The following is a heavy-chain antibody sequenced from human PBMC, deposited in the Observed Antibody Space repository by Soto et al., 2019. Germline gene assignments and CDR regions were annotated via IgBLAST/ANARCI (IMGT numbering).Heavy chain of an antibody. J-gene: IGHJ4*02. V-gene: IGHV4-59*01. D-gene: IGHD6-13*01. CDR1: GGSISSYY. Sequence: LSLTCTVSGGSISSYYWSWIRQPPGKGLEWIGYIYYSGSTNYNPSLKSRVTISVDTSKNQFSLKLSSVTAADTAVYYCAGRIAAAGCLDYWGQGTLVTVSS. CDR2: IYYSGST. CDR3: AGRIAAAGCLDY.